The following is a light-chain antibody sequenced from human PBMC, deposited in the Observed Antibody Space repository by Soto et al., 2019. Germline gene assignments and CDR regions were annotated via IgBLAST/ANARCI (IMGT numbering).Light chain of an antibody. CDR2: SNN. Sequence: QSALTQPPSASGTPGQRVTISCSGSISNIGSNTVNWYQQLPGTAPKLLIYSNNQRPSGVPDRFSGSKSGTSASLAISGLQSEDEADYYCAAWDDSLNGRVFGTGTKVTVL. V-gene: IGLV1-44*01. CDR1: ISNIGSNT. CDR3: AAWDDSLNGRV. J-gene: IGLJ1*01.